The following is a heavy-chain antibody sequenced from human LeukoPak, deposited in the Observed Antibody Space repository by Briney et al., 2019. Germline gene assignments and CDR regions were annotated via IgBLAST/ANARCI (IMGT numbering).Heavy chain of an antibody. D-gene: IGHD4-11*01. V-gene: IGHV3-23*01. J-gene: IGHJ4*02. CDR3: ANPPTVTSLHY. CDR1: GFTFSRFW. CDR2: ISGSGGNT. Sequence: GGSLRLSCAASGFTFSRFWMSWVRQAPGRGLEWLSSISGSGGNTYYADSVKGRFTISRDNSKNTLYLQMNSLRAEDTAIYYCANPPTVTSLHYWGQGTLVTVSS.